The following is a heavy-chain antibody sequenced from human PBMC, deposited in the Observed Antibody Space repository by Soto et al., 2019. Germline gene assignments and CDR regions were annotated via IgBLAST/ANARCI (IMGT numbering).Heavy chain of an antibody. V-gene: IGHV4-39*01. D-gene: IGHD2-21*01. CDR3: AAPPQIGTVIGAAFDI. J-gene: IGHJ3*02. CDR1: GGSISSSSYY. CDR2: IYYSGST. Sequence: QLQLQESGPGLVKPSETLSLTCTVSGGSISSSSYYWGWIRQPPGKGLEWIGSIYYSGSTYYNPSLKSRVTISVDTSKNQFSLKLSSVTAADTAVYYCAAPPQIGTVIGAAFDIWGQGTMVTVSS.